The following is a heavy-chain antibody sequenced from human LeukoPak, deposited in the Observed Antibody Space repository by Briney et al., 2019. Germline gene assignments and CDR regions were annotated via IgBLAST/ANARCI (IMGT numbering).Heavy chain of an antibody. CDR1: GYSFTSYW. CDR2: IYPGDSDT. V-gene: IGHV5-51*01. Sequence: GASLKNSCKGSGYSFTSYWIGWVRQMPGKGLEWMGIIYPGDSDTRYSPSFQGQVTISADKSISTAYLQWSSLKASDTAMYYCARQYYGSGNYYYYGMDVWGQGTTVTVSS. D-gene: IGHD3-10*01. J-gene: IGHJ6*02. CDR3: ARQYYGSGNYYYYGMDV.